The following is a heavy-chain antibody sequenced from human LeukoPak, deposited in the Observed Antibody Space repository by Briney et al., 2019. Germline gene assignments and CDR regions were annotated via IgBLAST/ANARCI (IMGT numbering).Heavy chain of an antibody. D-gene: IGHD6-19*01. J-gene: IGHJ4*02. Sequence: GRSLRLSCAASGFTFSSYWMHWVRQAPGKGLVWVSRINSDGSSTSYADSVKGRFTISRDNAKNTLYLQMNSLRAEDTAVYYCARELRVAVAGYFDYWGQGTLVTVSS. CDR2: INSDGSST. CDR3: ARELRVAVAGYFDY. CDR1: GFTFSSYW. V-gene: IGHV3-74*01.